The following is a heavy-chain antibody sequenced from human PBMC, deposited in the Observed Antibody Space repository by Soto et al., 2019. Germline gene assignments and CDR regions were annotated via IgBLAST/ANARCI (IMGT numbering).Heavy chain of an antibody. CDR2: ISGSGGST. CDR3: AKRLSSSWYNYYYGMDV. J-gene: IGHJ6*02. CDR1: GFTFSGYA. Sequence: RLSCAASGFTFSGYAMSWVRQAPGKGLEWVSAISGSGGSTYYADSVKGRFTISRDNSKNTLYLQMNSLRAEDTAVYYCAKRLSSSWYNYYYGMDVWGQGTTVTVSS. V-gene: IGHV3-23*01. D-gene: IGHD6-13*01.